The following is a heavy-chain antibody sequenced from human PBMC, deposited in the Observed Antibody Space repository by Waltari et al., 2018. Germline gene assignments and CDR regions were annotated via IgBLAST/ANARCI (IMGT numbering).Heavy chain of an antibody. Sequence: QVQLVESGGGVVQPGRSLRLSCAASGFTSSSYAMHWVRQAPGKGLEWVAVISYDGSNKYYADSVKGRFTISRDNSKNTLYLQMNSLRAEDTAVYYCAREQWLALDYWGQGTLVTVSS. D-gene: IGHD6-19*01. J-gene: IGHJ4*02. CDR2: ISYDGSNK. CDR1: GFTSSSYA. CDR3: AREQWLALDY. V-gene: IGHV3-30*01.